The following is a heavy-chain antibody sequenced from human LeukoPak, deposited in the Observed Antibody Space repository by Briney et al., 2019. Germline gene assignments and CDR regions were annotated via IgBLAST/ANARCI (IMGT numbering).Heavy chain of an antibody. CDR2: ISAYNGNT. J-gene: IGHJ4*02. CDR1: GYTFTSYG. V-gene: IGHV1-18*01. D-gene: IGHD4-23*01. CDR3: ATDMERFETVATPPGY. Sequence: ASVKVSCKASGYTFTSYGISWVRQAPGQGLEWMGWISAYNGNTNYAQKLQGRVTMTTDTSTSTAYMELRSLRSDDTVVYYCATDMERFETVATPPGYWGQGTLVTVSS.